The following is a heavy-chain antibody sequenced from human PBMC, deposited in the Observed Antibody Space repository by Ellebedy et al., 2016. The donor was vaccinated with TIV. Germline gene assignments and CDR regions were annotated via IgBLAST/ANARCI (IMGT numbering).Heavy chain of an antibody. D-gene: IGHD1-26*01. CDR1: GFSFSAYW. J-gene: IGHJ1*01. Sequence: GGSLRLSXAASGFSFSAYWIHWVRQPPGRGLMSVSRTTKDGSKTTYADSVKGRFTISRDNAKNTLYLQMTSLRAEDTAIYYCTTFATAGPRWGQGTLVTVSS. CDR2: TTKDGSKT. V-gene: IGHV3-74*01. CDR3: TTFATAGPR.